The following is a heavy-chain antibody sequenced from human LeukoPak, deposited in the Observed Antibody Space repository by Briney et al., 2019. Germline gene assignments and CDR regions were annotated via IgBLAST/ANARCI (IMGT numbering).Heavy chain of an antibody. D-gene: IGHD1-26*01. CDR3: ARDTYSGSYGAYDYYYMDV. V-gene: IGHV3-21*01. CDR2: IIGVGNYI. CDR1: GFTLGKAW. J-gene: IGHJ6*03. Sequence: GGSLRLSCAASGFTLGKAWMSWVRQAPGEGLEWVATIIGVGNYINYADSLKGQFTISRANAKSTLYLQMNSLRAEDTAVYYCARDTYSGSYGAYDYYYMDVWGKGTTVTISS.